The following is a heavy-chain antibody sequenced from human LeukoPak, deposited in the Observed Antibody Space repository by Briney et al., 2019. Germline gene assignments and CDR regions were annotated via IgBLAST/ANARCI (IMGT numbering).Heavy chain of an antibody. V-gene: IGHV4-59*01. D-gene: IGHD6-19*01. CDR1: GGSISGYY. Sequence: SSETLSLTCTVSGGSISGYYCSWIWQAPGRGLGWSGYIYCSGNTNFIPSLKSRVTISVDTSKNQFSLKLSSVTAADTAVYYCARGSSGWPRAHFDYWGQGTLVTVSS. J-gene: IGHJ4*02. CDR3: ARGSSGWPRAHFDY. CDR2: IYCSGNT.